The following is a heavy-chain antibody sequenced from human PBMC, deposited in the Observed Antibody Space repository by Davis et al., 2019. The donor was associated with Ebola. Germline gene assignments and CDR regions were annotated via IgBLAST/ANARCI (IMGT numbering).Heavy chain of an antibody. CDR2: MFHLGNT. CDR3: AGGPPRLGFEP. D-gene: IGHD3-9*01. CDR1: SGSIIDYY. V-gene: IGHV4-59*01. J-gene: IGHJ5*02. Sequence: PSETLSLTCTVSSGSIIDYYWSWIRQPPGKGLVWIGNMFHLGNTNYNSSLKSRISMSIDTSKNQFSLRLTDVTTADAAVYFCAGGPPRLGFEPWGQGTLVTVSS.